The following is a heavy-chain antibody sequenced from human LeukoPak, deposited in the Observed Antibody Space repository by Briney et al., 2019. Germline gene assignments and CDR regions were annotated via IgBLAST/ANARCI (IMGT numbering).Heavy chain of an antibody. CDR3: AKSTGYSTTGRDFDS. CDR2: ISGSGGST. V-gene: IGHV3-23*01. Sequence: GGSLRLSCAASGFTFSSYAMSWVRQAPGKGLEWVSAISGSGGSTYYADSVKGRFTISRDNSKNTLYLQLGSLRAEDTAVYYCAKSTGYSTTGRDFDSWGRGTLVTVSS. J-gene: IGHJ4*02. CDR1: GFTFSSYA. D-gene: IGHD6-13*01.